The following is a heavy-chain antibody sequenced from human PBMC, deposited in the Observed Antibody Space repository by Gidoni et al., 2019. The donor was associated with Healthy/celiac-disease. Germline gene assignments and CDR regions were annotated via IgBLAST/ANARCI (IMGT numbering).Heavy chain of an antibody. CDR3: AKDRGRITMILGESHDY. V-gene: IGHV3-23*01. Sequence: EVQLLESGGGLVQPGGSLRLSCAASGFTFSSYAMSWVRQAPGKGLEWVSAISGSGGSTYYADSVKGRFTISRDNSKNTLYLQMNSLRAEDTAVYYCAKDRGRITMILGESHDYWGQGTLVTVSS. CDR1: GFTFSSYA. CDR2: ISGSGGST. D-gene: IGHD3-22*01. J-gene: IGHJ4*02.